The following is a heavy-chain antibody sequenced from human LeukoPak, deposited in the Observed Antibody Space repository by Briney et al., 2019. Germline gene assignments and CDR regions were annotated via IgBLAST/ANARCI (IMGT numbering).Heavy chain of an antibody. V-gene: IGHV3-30-3*01. D-gene: IGHD5-24*01. CDR1: GLTFSNYA. CDR2: ISYDVSNK. J-gene: IGHJ4*02. CDR3: ARDDGYNSDY. Sequence: PGGSPRLSCAASGLTFSNYAMHWVRQAPGKGLEWVAVISYDVSNKYYADSVKGRFTISRDNSKNTLYLQMNSLRAEDTAVFYCARDDGYNSDYWGQGTLVTVSS.